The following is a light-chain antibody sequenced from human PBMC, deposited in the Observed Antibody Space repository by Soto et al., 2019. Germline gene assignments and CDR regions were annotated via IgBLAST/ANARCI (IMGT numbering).Light chain of an antibody. J-gene: IGLJ1*01. CDR1: SSDVGAYKY. CDR2: EVS. CDR3: SSYTTTRTHV. V-gene: IGLV2-14*03. Sequence: QSALTQPASVSGSPGQSITISCSGTSSDVGAYKYVSWYRQHPGKALKLIIYEVSNRPSGVSSRFSGSKSGNTASLTISGLQAEDEADYFCSSYTTTRTHVFGTGTKVTVL.